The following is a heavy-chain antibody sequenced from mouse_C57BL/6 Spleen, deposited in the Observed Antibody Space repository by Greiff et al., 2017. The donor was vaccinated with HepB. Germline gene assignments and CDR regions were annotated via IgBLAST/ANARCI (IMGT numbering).Heavy chain of an antibody. CDR3: ARDLYSNYVTWFAY. J-gene: IGHJ3*01. CDR1: GFTFSSYA. D-gene: IGHD2-5*01. Sequence: EVQRVESGGGLVKPGGSLKLSCAASGFTFSSYAMSWVRQTPEKRLGWVATISDGGSYTYYPDNVKGRFTISRDNAKNNLYLQMSHLKSEDTAMYYCARDLYSNYVTWFAYWGQGTLVTVSA. CDR2: ISDGGSYT. V-gene: IGHV5-4*01.